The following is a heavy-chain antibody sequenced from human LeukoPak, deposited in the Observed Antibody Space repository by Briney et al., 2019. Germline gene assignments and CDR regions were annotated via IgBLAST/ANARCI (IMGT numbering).Heavy chain of an antibody. CDR2: IIPIFGTA. V-gene: IGHV1-69*13. J-gene: IGHJ4*02. CDR1: GGTFSSYA. D-gene: IGHD3-10*01. Sequence: SVKVSCKASGGTFSSYAISWVRQAPGQGLEWMGGIIPIFGTANYAQKFQGRVTVTADESTSTAYMELSSLRSEDTAVYYCARGGTRDMVRGRGGSYFDYWGQGTLVTVSS. CDR3: ARGGTRDMVRGRGGSYFDY.